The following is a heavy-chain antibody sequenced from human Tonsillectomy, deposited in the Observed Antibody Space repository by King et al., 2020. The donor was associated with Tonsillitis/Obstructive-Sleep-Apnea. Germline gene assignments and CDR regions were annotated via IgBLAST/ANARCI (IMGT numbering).Heavy chain of an antibody. J-gene: IGHJ5*02. CDR3: ARDLSSSPYNWFDP. CDR1: GGSISSYY. CDR2: IDTSGNT. Sequence: VQLQESGPGLVKPSETLSLTCTVSGGSISSYYWSWIRQPAGKGLEWIGLIDTSGNTNYNPSLKTRVTMSVATSKNQFSLKLSSVTAADTAVYYCARDLSSSPYNWFDPWGQGILVTVSS. V-gene: IGHV4-4*07. D-gene: IGHD6-13*01.